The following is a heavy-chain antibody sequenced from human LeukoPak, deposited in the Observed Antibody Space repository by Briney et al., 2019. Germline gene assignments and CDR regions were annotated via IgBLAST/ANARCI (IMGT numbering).Heavy chain of an antibody. CDR3: ARGLYDGCSCFHFDS. J-gene: IGHJ4*02. CDR2: LYYCGHQ. CDR1: PDSIHRRIYH. D-gene: IGHD2-2*01. V-gene: IGHV4-39*02. Sequence: PSEALSLTCTLSPDSIHRRIYHWAWLPDPPGKGLVCIGNLYYCGHQYYNPSLNGRVTISVDTSKNHFSLELSSVTAADMAVYYCARGLYDGCSCFHFDSWGQVTLVTVSS.